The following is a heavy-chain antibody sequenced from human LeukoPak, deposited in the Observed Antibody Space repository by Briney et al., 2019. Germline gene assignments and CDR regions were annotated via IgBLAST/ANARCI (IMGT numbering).Heavy chain of an antibody. CDR3: AKGLHGGVGYGVDV. Sequence: QPGGSLRLSCTASGFTFSNYAMTWVRQAPGKGLEWVSSISGTGGRTYSADSVEGRFTISRDNSKNTLYLQMKNLRVEHTAVYYCAKGLHGGVGYGVDVWGQGTTVSVSS. CDR1: GFTFSNYA. J-gene: IGHJ6*02. D-gene: IGHD3-16*01. CDR2: ISGTGGRT. V-gene: IGHV3-23*01.